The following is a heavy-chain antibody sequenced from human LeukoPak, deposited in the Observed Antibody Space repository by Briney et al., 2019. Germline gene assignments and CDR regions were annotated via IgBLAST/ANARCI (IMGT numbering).Heavy chain of an antibody. V-gene: IGHV1-2*02. Sequence: GASVKVSCKASGYTFTGYYMHWVRQAPGQGLEWMGWINPNSGGTNYAQKFQGRVTMTRDTSISTAYMELSRLRSDDTAVHYCAREPPRITMVRGVKWDPDLGQSTGYWGQGTLVTVSS. CDR1: GYTFTGYY. J-gene: IGHJ4*02. CDR2: INPNSGGT. D-gene: IGHD3-10*01. CDR3: AREPPRITMVRGVKWDPDLGQSTGY.